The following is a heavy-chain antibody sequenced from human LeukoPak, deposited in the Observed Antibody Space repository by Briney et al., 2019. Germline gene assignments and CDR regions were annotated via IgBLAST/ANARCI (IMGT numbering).Heavy chain of an antibody. CDR2: ISGSGDDT. D-gene: IGHD3-16*02. V-gene: IGHV3-23*01. Sequence: GGSLRLSCAASGFTFSSYAMNWVRQAPGKGLQWVSTISGSGDDTYYADSVKGRFTISRDNSKNTLYLQMNSLRAEDTAVYYCARDLSYYYGMDVWGQGTTVTVSS. CDR3: ARDLSYYYGMDV. J-gene: IGHJ6*02. CDR1: GFTFSSYA.